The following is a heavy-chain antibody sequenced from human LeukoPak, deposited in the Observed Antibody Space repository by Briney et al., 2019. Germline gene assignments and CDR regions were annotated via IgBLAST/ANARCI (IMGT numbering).Heavy chain of an antibody. Sequence: GRSLRLSCAASGFTFDDYAMHWVRQAPGKGLEWVSGISWNSGSIGYADSVKGRFTISRDSAKNSLYLQMNSLRAEDTALYYCAKDKWYDSSDYFDYWGRGTLVTVSS. CDR1: GFTFDDYA. CDR2: ISWNSGSI. J-gene: IGHJ4*02. D-gene: IGHD3-22*01. V-gene: IGHV3-9*01. CDR3: AKDKWYDSSDYFDY.